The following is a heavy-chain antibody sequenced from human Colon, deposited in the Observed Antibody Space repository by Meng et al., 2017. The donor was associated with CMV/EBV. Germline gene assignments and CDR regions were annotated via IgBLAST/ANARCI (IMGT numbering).Heavy chain of an antibody. V-gene: IGHV3-48*04. CDR2: ITSSGTTI. Sequence: GGSLRLSCAASGFTFSRYNMNWVRQAPGKGLEWVSYITSSGTTIYYADSVKGRFTISRDNAKNSLYLQMNSLRAEDTAVYYCVRDSGYGGGCDYWGQGTLVTVS. D-gene: IGHD5-12*01. CDR1: GFTFSRYN. J-gene: IGHJ4*02. CDR3: VRDSGYGGGCDY.